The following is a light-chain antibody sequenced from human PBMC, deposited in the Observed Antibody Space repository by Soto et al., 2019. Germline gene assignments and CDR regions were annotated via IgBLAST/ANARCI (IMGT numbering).Light chain of an antibody. CDR3: QQYGSSFIT. CDR2: GAS. V-gene: IGKV3-20*01. J-gene: IGKJ5*01. Sequence: EIVMTHSPATLSVSPGERATLSCRASQSVSSNLAWYQQKPGQAPRLLTYGASSRATGIPDRFSGSGSGTDFTLTISRLEPEDFAVYYCQQYGSSFITFGQGTRLEI. CDR1: QSVSSN.